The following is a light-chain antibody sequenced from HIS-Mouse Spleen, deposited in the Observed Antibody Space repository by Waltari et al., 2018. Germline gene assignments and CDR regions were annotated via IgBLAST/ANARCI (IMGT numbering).Light chain of an antibody. V-gene: IGLV2-23*01. J-gene: IGLJ3*02. CDR2: EGS. Sequence: QSALTQPASVSGSPGQSITLSCTGTSSDGGSYNLCFWYQQHPGKAPKLMIYEGSKRPSGVSNRFSGSKSGNTASLTISGLQAEDEADYYCCSYAGSSTWVFGGGTKLTVL. CDR1: SSDGGSYNL. CDR3: CSYAGSSTWV.